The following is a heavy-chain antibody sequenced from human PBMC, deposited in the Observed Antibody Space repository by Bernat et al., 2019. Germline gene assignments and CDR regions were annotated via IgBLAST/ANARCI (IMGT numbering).Heavy chain of an antibody. CDR3: ARGIVVVPAAHFDY. CDR2: IYYSGST. J-gene: IGHJ4*02. CDR1: GGSISSGDYY. D-gene: IGHD2-2*01. Sequence: QVQLQESGPGLVKPSQTLSLTCTVSGGSISSGDYYWSWIRQPPGKGLECIGYIYYSGSTYYNPSLKSRVTIAVDTSKNQFSLKLSSVTAADTAVYYCARGIVVVPAAHFDYWGQGTLVTVSS. V-gene: IGHV4-30-4*01.